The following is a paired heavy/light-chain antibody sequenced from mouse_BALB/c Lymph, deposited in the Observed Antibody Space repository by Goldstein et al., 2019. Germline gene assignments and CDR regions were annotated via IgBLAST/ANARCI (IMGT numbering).Heavy chain of an antibody. D-gene: IGHD4-1*01. CDR1: GFTFNTNA. Sequence: EVQLVETGGGLVQPKGSLKLSCAASGFTFNTNAMNWVRQAPGKGLEWVARIRSKSNNYATYYADSVKDRFTISRDDSQSMLYLQMNNLKTEDTAMYYCVRDRTGFFDYWGQGTTLTVSS. CDR2: IRSKSNNYAT. V-gene: IGHV10S3*01. CDR3: VRDRTGFFDY. J-gene: IGHJ2*01.
Light chain of an antibody. Sequence: DIQMNQSPSSLSASLGDTITITCHASQNINVWLSWYQQKPGNIPKLLIYKASNLHTGVPSRFSGSGSGTGFTLTISSLQPEDIATYYCQQGQSYPWTFGGGTKLEIK. V-gene: IGKV10-94*01. CDR1: QNINVW. CDR3: QQGQSYPWT. CDR2: KAS. J-gene: IGKJ1*01.